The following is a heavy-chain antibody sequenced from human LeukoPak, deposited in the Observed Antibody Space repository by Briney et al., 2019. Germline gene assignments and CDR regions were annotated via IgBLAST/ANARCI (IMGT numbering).Heavy chain of an antibody. J-gene: IGHJ4*02. CDR2: ISAYNGNT. V-gene: IGHV1-18*01. CDR3: ARLWFGELWNDY. CDR1: GYTFTSYG. D-gene: IGHD3-10*01. Sequence: ASVKVSCKASGYTFTSYGISWVRQAPGQGLEWVGWISAYNGNTNYAQKLQGRVTMTTDTSTSTAYMELRSLRSDDTAVYYCARLWFGELWNDYWGQGTLVTVSS.